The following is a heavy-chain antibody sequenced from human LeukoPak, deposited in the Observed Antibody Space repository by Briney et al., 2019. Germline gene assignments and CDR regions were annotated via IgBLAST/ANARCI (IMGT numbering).Heavy chain of an antibody. Sequence: GRSLRLSCAASGFIVSNNYMSWVRHLPGKGLEWVSVIHSGGTTYYAGSVKGRFTISRDHSRNTVYLRMNNLRAEDTALYYCARLKDIAVAGLGSHDFWGQGTMVTVS. CDR2: IHSGGTT. CDR1: GFIVSNNY. CDR3: ARLKDIAVAGLGSHDF. D-gene: IGHD2-2*01. V-gene: IGHV3-53*01. J-gene: IGHJ3*01.